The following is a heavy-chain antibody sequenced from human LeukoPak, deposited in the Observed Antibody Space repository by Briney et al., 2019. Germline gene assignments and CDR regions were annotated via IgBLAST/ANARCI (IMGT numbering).Heavy chain of an antibody. D-gene: IGHD1-26*01. CDR1: GFTFSSYG. Sequence: GGSLRLSCAASGFTFSSYGMHWVRQAPGKGLEWVAFIRYDGSNKYYADSVKGRFTISRDNSKNTLYLQMNSLRAEDTAVYYCEFVGATALIYFVYWGQGALVTVSS. J-gene: IGHJ4*02. CDR2: IRYDGSNK. V-gene: IGHV3-30*02. CDR3: EFVGATALIYFVY.